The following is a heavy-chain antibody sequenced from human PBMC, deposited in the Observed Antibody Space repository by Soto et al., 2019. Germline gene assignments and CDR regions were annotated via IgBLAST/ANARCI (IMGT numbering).Heavy chain of an antibody. D-gene: IGHD2-2*01. CDR1: GGTFSNYA. J-gene: IGHJ3*02. V-gene: IGHV1-69*15. CDR2: IIPIFGTT. Sequence: QVQLVQSGAELKKPGSSVKVSCQASGGTFSNYAISWLRQAPVQGLEWMGKIIPIFGTTTSAQNFRGRVTIPADEYTTPAYMELSSLRSDDTALYYCAIELPPAPRIFREEALDIWGQGTMITVSS. CDR3: AIELPPAPRIFREEALDI.